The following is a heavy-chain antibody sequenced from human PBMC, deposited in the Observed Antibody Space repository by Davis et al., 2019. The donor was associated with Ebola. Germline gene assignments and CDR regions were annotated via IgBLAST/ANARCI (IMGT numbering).Heavy chain of an antibody. Sequence: PGGSLRLSCAASGFTFSSYSMNWVRQAPGKGLEWVSAISGSGGSTYYADSVKGRFTISRDNSKNTLYLQMNSLRAEDTAVYYCAEISWYGYYWGQGTLVTVSS. V-gene: IGHV3-23*01. CDR3: AEISWYGYY. CDR2: ISGSGGST. CDR1: GFTFSSYS. J-gene: IGHJ4*02. D-gene: IGHD6-13*01.